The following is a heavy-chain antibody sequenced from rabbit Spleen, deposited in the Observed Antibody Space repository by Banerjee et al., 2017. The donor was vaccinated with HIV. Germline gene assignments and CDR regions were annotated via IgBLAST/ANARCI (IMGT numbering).Heavy chain of an antibody. CDR3: ARDTSSSFSSYGMDL. J-gene: IGHJ6*01. CDR2: IYTNYGLT. V-gene: IGHV1S40*01. Sequence: QSLQESRGGLFQPGGSLALTCTASGFDFSSNYYMCWIRQAPGKGLEWIACIYTNYGLTYYASWAKGRFTISKTSSTTVTLQMTSLTAADTATYFCARDTSSSFSSYGMDLWGPGTLVTVS. D-gene: IGHD1-1*01. CDR1: GFDFSSNYY.